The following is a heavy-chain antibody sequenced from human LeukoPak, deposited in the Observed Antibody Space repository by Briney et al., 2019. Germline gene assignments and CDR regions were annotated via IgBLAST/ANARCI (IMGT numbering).Heavy chain of an antibody. J-gene: IGHJ4*02. CDR2: IYYSGNT. CDR1: GGSVSDYY. V-gene: IGHV4-59*02. D-gene: IGHD3-16*01. CDR3: ARDREGYGDWFWGRYFDY. Sequence: PSETLSLTCTISGGSVSDYYWSWIRQPPGKGLEWIGYIYYSGNTKYNPSLKSRVTISVDTSKNQFSLKLSSVTAADTAVYYCARDREGYGDWFWGRYFDYWGQGTLVTVSS.